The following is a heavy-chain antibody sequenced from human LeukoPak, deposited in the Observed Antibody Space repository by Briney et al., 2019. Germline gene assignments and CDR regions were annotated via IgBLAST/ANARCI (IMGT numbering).Heavy chain of an antibody. J-gene: IGHJ4*02. CDR3: ARESISGHRDFDY. CDR1: GLTFSSYS. Sequence: GGSLRLSCAASGLTFSSYSMNWLRQAPGKGLEWLSYISSGSRTICYADSVKGRFTVSRDNAKSSLYLQMNSLRAEDTAVYYCARESISGHRDFDYWGQGALVTVSS. D-gene: IGHD1-26*01. V-gene: IGHV3-48*01. CDR2: ISSGSRTI.